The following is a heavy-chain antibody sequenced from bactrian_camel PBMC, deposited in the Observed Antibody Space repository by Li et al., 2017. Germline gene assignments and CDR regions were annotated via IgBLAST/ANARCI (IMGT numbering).Heavy chain of an antibody. CDR1: GFTFSSYW. D-gene: IGHD3*01. V-gene: IGHV3S1*01. CDR2: VNIGGRGT. J-gene: IGHJ7*01. Sequence: HVQLVESGGGLVQPGGSLTLSCAASGFTFSSYWMYWVRRAPGKGLEWVSAVNIGGRGTDYSESVKGRFTISRDNVKNTVYLQMNNLQPEDTGVYFCAAGGSGGATWYGNYWGKGTQVTVS.